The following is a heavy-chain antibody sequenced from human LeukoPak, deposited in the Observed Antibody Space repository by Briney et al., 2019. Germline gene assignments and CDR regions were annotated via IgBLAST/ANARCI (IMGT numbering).Heavy chain of an antibody. CDR2: IRSSGDST. D-gene: IGHD5-12*01. V-gene: IGHV3-23*01. CDR3: AKHGGYSGYDIDY. Sequence: GGSLRLSCAASGFTFSNAWMSWVRQAPGKGLEWVSGIRSSGDSTYYADSVKGRFTISRDNSKNTLYLQMNSLRAEDTAVYYCAKHGGYSGYDIDYWGQGTLVTVSS. CDR1: GFTFSNAW. J-gene: IGHJ4*02.